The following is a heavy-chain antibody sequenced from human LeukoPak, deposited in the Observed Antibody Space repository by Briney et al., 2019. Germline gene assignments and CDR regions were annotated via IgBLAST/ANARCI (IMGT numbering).Heavy chain of an antibody. J-gene: IGHJ6*03. V-gene: IGHV4-61*02. CDR3: AQESPYCRGGSCYQYNYFMDV. CDR2: IYTSGST. D-gene: IGHD2-15*01. Sequence: PSETLSLTCTVSGGSISSGSYYWSWIRQPAGKGLEWIGRIYTSGSTNYNPSLKSRVTISVDTSKNQFSLKLSSVTAADTAVYYCAQESPYCRGGSCYQYNYFMDVWGKGTTVTVSS. CDR1: GGSISSGSYY.